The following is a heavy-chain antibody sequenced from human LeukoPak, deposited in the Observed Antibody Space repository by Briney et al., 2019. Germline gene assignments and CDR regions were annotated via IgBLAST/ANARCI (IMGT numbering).Heavy chain of an antibody. V-gene: IGHV4-59*12. D-gene: IGHD1-7*01. CDR2: THYSGST. Sequence: PSETLSLTCTVSGGSISSYYWSWLRQPPGKGLEYIGYTHYSGSTNYNPSLKSRVTISVDTSKNQFSLKLSSVTAADTAVYYCARGNLDYYYYYMDVWGKGTTVTVSS. J-gene: IGHJ6*03. CDR1: GGSISSYY. CDR3: ARGNLDYYYYYMDV.